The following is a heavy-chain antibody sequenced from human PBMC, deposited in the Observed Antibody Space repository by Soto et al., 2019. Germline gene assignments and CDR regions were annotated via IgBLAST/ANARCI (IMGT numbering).Heavy chain of an antibody. J-gene: IGHJ6*02. Sequence: QVQLVESGGGVVQPGRSLRLSCAASGFTFSSYGMHWVRQAPGKGLEWVAVIWYDGSNKYYADSVKGRFTISRDNSKNTLYLQMNSLRAEDTAVYYCARVAGTGPYYYYGMDGCGQGTTVTVSS. D-gene: IGHD1-1*01. V-gene: IGHV3-33*01. CDR1: GFTFSSYG. CDR3: ARVAGTGPYYYYGMDG. CDR2: IWYDGSNK.